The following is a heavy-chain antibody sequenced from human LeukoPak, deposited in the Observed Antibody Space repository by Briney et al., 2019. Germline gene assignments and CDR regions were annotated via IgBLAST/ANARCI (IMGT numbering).Heavy chain of an antibody. V-gene: IGHV1-69*05. CDR1: GGTFSSYA. D-gene: IGHD6-19*01. Sequence: SVKVSCKASGGTFSSYAISWVRQAPGQGLEWMGRIIPISGTANYAQKFQGRVTITTDESTSTAYMELSSLRSEDTAVYYCARGPAVAGTGGDYWGQGTLVTVSS. J-gene: IGHJ4*02. CDR3: ARGPAVAGTGGDY. CDR2: IIPISGTA.